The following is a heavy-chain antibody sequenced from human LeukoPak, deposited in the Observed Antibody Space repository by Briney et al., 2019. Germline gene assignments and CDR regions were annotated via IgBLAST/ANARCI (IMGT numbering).Heavy chain of an antibody. V-gene: IGHV3-21*04. Sequence: KTGGSLRLSCAASGFTFSSYSMNWVRQAPGKGLEWVSSISSSSSYIYYADSVKGRFTISRDNAKNSMYLQMNSLRAEDTAVYYCAKVRPGLRYFDWLLACFDYWGQGTLVTVSS. CDR1: GFTFSSYS. D-gene: IGHD3-9*01. CDR2: ISSSSSYI. CDR3: AKVRPGLRYFDWLLACFDY. J-gene: IGHJ4*02.